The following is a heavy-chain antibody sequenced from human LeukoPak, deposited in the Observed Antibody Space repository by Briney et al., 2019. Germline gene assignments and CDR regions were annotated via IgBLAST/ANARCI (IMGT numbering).Heavy chain of an antibody. D-gene: IGHD2-15*01. J-gene: IGHJ4*02. Sequence: GSLRLSCAASGFTFSSYSMDWVRQAPGKGLEWVSSISSSSRYIYHADSVKGRFTISRDNAKNSLYLQMNSLRAEDTAVYYCARAPYCSGGSCYSVLFFDYWGQGTPVTVSS. CDR2: ISSSSRYI. CDR1: GFTFSSYS. CDR3: ARAPYCSGGSCYSVLFFDY. V-gene: IGHV3-21*04.